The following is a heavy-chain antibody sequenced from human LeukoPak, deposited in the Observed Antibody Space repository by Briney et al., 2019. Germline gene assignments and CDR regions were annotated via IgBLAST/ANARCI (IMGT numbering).Heavy chain of an antibody. Sequence: GGSLRLSCAASGFTFDDYGVSWVRQAPGKGLEWVSGSNWNGGSTGYADSVKGRFAISRDNARSSLYLQMNSLRAEDTALYYCARGSGYDFWCPFDYWGQGTLVTVSS. CDR3: ARGSGYDFWCPFDY. CDR1: GFTFDDYG. CDR2: SNWNGGST. V-gene: IGHV3-20*04. D-gene: IGHD3-3*01. J-gene: IGHJ4*02.